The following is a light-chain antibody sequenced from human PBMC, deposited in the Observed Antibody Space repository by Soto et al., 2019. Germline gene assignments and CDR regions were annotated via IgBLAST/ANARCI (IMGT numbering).Light chain of an antibody. CDR2: GAS. J-gene: IGKJ1*01. V-gene: IGKV3-20*01. CDR3: QQYNSWLWT. CDR1: QTVTRNY. Sequence: EIVLTQSPGTLSLSPGERATLSCRASQTVTRNYLAWHQQKPGQTPRLLVYGASSRATGIPDRFSGSGSGTEFTLIISSLQSEDSAVYYCQQYNSWLWTFGQGTKV.